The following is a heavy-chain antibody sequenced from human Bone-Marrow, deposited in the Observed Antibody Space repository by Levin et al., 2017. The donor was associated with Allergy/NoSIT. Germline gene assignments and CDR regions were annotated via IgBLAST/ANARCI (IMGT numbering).Heavy chain of an antibody. Sequence: GGSLRLSCEASGFTFNMYAMHWVRLAPGKGLESVTIISYDGSDEYYADSVKGRFTMSRDNFKNTVSVQMTNLRPEDTAVYYCARAKRGQFVSSYGLDVWGQGATVIVSS. J-gene: IGHJ6*02. V-gene: IGHV3-30*04. CDR2: ISYDGSDE. CDR1: GFTFNMYA. CDR3: ARAKRGQFVSSYGLDV. D-gene: IGHD6-6*01.